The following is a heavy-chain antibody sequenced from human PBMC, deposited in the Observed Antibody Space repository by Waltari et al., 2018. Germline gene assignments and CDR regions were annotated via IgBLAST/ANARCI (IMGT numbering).Heavy chain of an antibody. D-gene: IGHD2-15*01. Sequence: QVQLQQWGAGLLQSSETLSLTCAVYGGSFSGYYWGWVRQPPGKGLEWIGEINHAGYTNPTPARRSRVTMSAETSKSQFSLKLNSVTAADTAVYYCVRLEDCTGPGGHCYSGDPFALDVWGQGTTVTVSS. J-gene: IGHJ6*02. CDR1: GGSFSGYY. V-gene: IGHV4-34*02. CDR3: VRLEDCTGPGGHCYSGDPFALDV. CDR2: INHAGYT.